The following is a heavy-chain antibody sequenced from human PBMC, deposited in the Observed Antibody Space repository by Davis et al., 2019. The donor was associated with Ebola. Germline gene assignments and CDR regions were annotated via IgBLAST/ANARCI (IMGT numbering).Heavy chain of an antibody. Sequence: SETLSLTCVVSGGSLSSGGYSWSWIRQPPGKGLEGIGYIYHSGSTYYNPSLKSRVTISVDRPKNQLSLKLSSVTASDTAVYYCARGGRTYNGFDPWGQGTLVTVSS. J-gene: IGHJ5*02. V-gene: IGHV4-30-2*01. CDR2: IYHSGST. CDR1: GGSLSSGGYS. CDR3: ARGGRTYNGFDP. D-gene: IGHD3-16*01.